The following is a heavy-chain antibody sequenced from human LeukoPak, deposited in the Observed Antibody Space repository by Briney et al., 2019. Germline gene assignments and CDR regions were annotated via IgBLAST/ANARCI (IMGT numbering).Heavy chain of an antibody. D-gene: IGHD2-15*01. J-gene: IGHJ6*02. CDR2: LYSGGRT. Sequence: GGSLRLSCAASGFTVSANYMSWVRQAPGKGLEWVSVLYSGGRTYYADSVKGRFTISRDNSKNTLYLQMSSLRAEDTAVYFCVRGYSFGPYGMDVWGQGTTVTVSS. V-gene: IGHV3-53*05. CDR3: VRGYSFGPYGMDV. CDR1: GFTVSANY.